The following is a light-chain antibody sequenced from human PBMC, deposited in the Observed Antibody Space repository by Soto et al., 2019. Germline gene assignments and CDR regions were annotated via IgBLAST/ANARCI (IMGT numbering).Light chain of an antibody. CDR2: RAS. CDR3: QQYGSSPET. Sequence: EIVLTQSPGTLSLSPGERATLSCMASQSVSSSYLAWYQQKPGQAPRLLIYRASRRATGIPDRFSGSGSGTDFTLTISRLEPEDFEVYFCQQYGSSPETFGQGTKVDIK. CDR1: QSVSSSY. J-gene: IGKJ1*01. V-gene: IGKV3-20*01.